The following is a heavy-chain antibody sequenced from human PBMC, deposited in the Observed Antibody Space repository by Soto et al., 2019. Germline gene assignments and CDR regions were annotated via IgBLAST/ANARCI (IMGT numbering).Heavy chain of an antibody. J-gene: IGHJ3*02. V-gene: IGHV1-8*01. D-gene: IGHD2-21*01. CDR2: MNPNSGNT. Sequence: ASVNRSCKASGYTFTSDDSNWVRLATGQGLEWMGWMNPNSGNTGYAQKFQGRVTMTRNTSISTAYMELSSLRSEDTAVYYCARAYCGGDCYSDAFDIWGQGTMVTVSS. CDR1: GYTFTSDD. CDR3: ARAYCGGDCYSDAFDI.